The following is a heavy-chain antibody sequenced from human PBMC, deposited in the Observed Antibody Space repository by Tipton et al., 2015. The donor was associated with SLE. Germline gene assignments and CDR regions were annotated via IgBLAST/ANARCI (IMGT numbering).Heavy chain of an antibody. CDR2: IYHGESM. CDR3: AADFWTGSPLFDY. Sequence: TLSLTCSVSGDSMNNYYWSWIRQPAGVPLEWIGRIYHGESMHYNPSLKSRVTISVDTAKNQFSLTLTSVTAADTAIYYCAADFWTGSPLFDYWGQGTLVTVSS. J-gene: IGHJ4*02. D-gene: IGHD3/OR15-3a*01. CDR1: GDSMNNYY. V-gene: IGHV4-4*07.